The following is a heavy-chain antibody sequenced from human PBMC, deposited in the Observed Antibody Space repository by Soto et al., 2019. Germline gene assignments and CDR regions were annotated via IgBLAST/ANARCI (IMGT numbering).Heavy chain of an antibody. V-gene: IGHV3-33*01. CDR3: ATETTHYAHDL. CDR1: GFTFSTYV. CDR2: IWHDGSNK. J-gene: IGHJ5*02. D-gene: IGHD2-2*01. Sequence: QVQLLESGGGVVQPGTSLRLSCAASGFTFSTYVMHGVRQAPGKGLEWVAVIWHDGSNKNYADSVKGRFTTSRDNSKNTLYLQMNSLRGEDTAVYYCATETTHYAHDLWGQGTLVTVSS.